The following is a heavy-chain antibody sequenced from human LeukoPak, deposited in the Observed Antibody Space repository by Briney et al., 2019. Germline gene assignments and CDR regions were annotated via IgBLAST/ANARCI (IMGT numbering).Heavy chain of an antibody. J-gene: IGHJ5*02. CDR3: AKEGHVDWNNWFDP. CDR2: ISDSGGST. CDR1: GFTFSSYA. D-gene: IGHD2-21*01. Sequence: GGSLRLSCAASGFTFSSYAMTWVRQAPGKGLEWVSVISDSGGSTYYADSVKGRFTISRDNSKNMLFLQMNSLRVEDTAIYYCAKEGHVDWNNWFDPWGQGTLVTVSS. V-gene: IGHV3-23*01.